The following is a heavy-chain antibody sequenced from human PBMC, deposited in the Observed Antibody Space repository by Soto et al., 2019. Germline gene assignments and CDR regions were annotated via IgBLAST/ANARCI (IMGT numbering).Heavy chain of an antibody. CDR3: ARADCARGGCYYWFFDI. J-gene: IGHJ2*01. CDR1: GGSMDKNY. V-gene: IGHV4-59*01. Sequence: LSLTCTVSGGSMDKNYWSWIRQAPGKGLEWIGYIYYSGSTNYNPSLKSRVTISLDTSENQFSLRLNSVTAADTAVYYCARADCARGGCYYWFFDIWGRGTRVTVSS. CDR2: IYYSGST. D-gene: IGHD2-21*02.